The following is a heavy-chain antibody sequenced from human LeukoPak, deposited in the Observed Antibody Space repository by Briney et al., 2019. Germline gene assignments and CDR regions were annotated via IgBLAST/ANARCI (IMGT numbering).Heavy chain of an antibody. CDR1: GYTFTSYY. V-gene: IGHV1-46*01. Sequence: GASVKLSCKASGYTFTSYYMHWVRQAPGQGLELMGIINPSGGSTSYAQTFQGSVTMTRDTSTSIVYMELSSLRSEDTAVYYCAREIAAAWTYFDYWGQGTLVTVSS. J-gene: IGHJ4*02. CDR2: INPSGGST. D-gene: IGHD6-13*01. CDR3: AREIAAAWTYFDY.